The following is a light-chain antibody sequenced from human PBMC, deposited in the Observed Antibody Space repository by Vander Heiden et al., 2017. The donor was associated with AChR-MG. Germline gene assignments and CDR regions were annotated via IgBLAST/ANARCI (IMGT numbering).Light chain of an antibody. J-gene: IGKJ4*01. V-gene: IGKV3-15*01. CDR1: QSVGSN. Sequence: EIVMTQSPATLSVSPGERATLSYRASQSVGSNLAWYQQKPGQAPRLLIYGASTRATGIPAGFSGTGSGTEFTLTISSLQSEDFAVYHCQQYSNWPLTFGGGTKVAIK. CDR2: GAS. CDR3: QQYSNWPLT.